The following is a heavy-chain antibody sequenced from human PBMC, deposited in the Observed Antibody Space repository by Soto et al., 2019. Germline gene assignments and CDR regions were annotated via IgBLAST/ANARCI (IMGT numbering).Heavy chain of an antibody. CDR2: IIPIFGTA. CDR1: GGTFSSYA. J-gene: IGHJ3*02. D-gene: IGHD2-2*01. Sequence: SVKVSCKASGGTFSSYAISWVRQAPGQGLEWMGGIIPIFGTANYAQKFQGRVTITADESTSTAYMELSSLRSEDTAVHYCARVPRKVVPAAPMGHDAFDIWGQGTMVTVSS. V-gene: IGHV1-69*13. CDR3: ARVPRKVVPAAPMGHDAFDI.